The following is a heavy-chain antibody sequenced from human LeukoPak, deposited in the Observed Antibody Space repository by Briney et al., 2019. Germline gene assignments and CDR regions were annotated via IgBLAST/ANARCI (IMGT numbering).Heavy chain of an antibody. D-gene: IGHD3-10*01. J-gene: IGHJ4*02. CDR3: ARFTYYYGSGSPATLNYFDY. V-gene: IGHV1-46*01. Sequence: ASVKVSCKASGYTFTSYYMHWVRQAPGQGLEWMGMINPSGGSTSYAQKFQGRVTMTRDTSTSTVYMELSSLRSEDTAVYYCARFTYYYGSGSPATLNYFDYWGQGTLVTVSS. CDR2: INPSGGST. CDR1: GYTFTSYY.